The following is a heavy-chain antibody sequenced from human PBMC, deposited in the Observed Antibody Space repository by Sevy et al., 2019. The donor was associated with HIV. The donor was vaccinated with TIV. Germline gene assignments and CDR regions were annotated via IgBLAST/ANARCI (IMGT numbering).Heavy chain of an antibody. Sequence: GGSLRLSCAASGFTFSSYWMSWVRQAPGKGLEWVANIKQDGSEKYYVDSVKGRFTISRDNAKNSLYLQMNSLRAEDTAVYYCAREYPLRDFGVVYWYYYYYYMDVWGKGTTVTVSS. V-gene: IGHV3-7*01. CDR1: GFTFSSYW. CDR2: IKQDGSEK. CDR3: AREYPLRDFGVVYWYYYYYYMDV. D-gene: IGHD3-3*01. J-gene: IGHJ6*03.